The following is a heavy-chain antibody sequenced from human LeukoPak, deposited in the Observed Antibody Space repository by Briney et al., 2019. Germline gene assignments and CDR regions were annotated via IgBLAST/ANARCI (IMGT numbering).Heavy chain of an antibody. V-gene: IGHV4-59*01. Sequence: PSETLSLTCTVSGGSISSYYWSWIRQPPGKGLEWIGYIYYSGSTNYNPSLKSRVTISVDTSKNQFSLKLSSVTAADTAVYYCARLRVAGFDYWGQGTLVTVSS. CDR1: GGSISSYY. D-gene: IGHD6-19*01. CDR2: IYYSGST. J-gene: IGHJ4*02. CDR3: ARLRVAGFDY.